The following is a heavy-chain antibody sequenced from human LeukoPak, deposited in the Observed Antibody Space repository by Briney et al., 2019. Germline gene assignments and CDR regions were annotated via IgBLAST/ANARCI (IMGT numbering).Heavy chain of an antibody. J-gene: IGHJ6*03. D-gene: IGHD3-3*01. V-gene: IGHV1-8*03. Sequence: ASVKVSCKASGYIFTKYDINWVRQATGQGLEWMGWMNPNSGNTGSAQKFQGRVTITRKTSISTAYMELSSLRSEDTAVYYCARGGREDFDFWSGYQYYYYYMDVWGKGTTVTVSS. CDR2: MNPNSGNT. CDR3: ARGGREDFDFWSGYQYYYYYMDV. CDR1: GYIFTKYD.